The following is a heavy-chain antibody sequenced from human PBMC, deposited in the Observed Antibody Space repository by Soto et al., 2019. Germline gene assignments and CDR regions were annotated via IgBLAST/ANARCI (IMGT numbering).Heavy chain of an antibody. CDR1: GGSVSSTSYY. CDR3: ARIVGIRNSIGQRYDFDY. Sequence: QLQLQESGPGLVKPSETLSLTCTVSGGSVSSTSYYWGWIRQPPGKGLEWIGSIYYSGSTYYNPSLKSRVTISVDTSKNQFSLKLSSVPAADTAVYYCARIVGIRNSIGQRYDFDYWGQGTLVTVSS. CDR2: IYYSGST. V-gene: IGHV4-39*01. D-gene: IGHD6-19*01. J-gene: IGHJ4*02.